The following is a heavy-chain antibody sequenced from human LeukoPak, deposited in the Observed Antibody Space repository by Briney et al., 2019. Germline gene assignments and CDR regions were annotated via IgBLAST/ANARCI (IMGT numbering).Heavy chain of an antibody. CDR1: GFTFSKVW. D-gene: IGHD3-10*01. CDR3: TAASEVLLWYGDVNFDY. J-gene: IGHJ4*02. Sequence: GGSLRLSCAGSGFTFSKVWMSWVRQAPGKGLEWVGRIKRKTDGGTADYAAPVNGRFAISRDDSKNTLYLQMNSLKTEDTAVYYCTAASEVLLWYGDVNFDYWGQGALVTVSS. V-gene: IGHV3-15*01. CDR2: IKRKTDGGTA.